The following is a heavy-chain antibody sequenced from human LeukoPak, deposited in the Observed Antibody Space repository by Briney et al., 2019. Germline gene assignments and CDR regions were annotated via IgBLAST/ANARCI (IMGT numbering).Heavy chain of an antibody. CDR3: ARDLYDSSGYLGY. Sequence: GGSLRLSCATSGFTLSSYWMSWVRQAPGKGLEWVAVISYDGSNKYYADSVKGRFTISRDNSKNTLYLQMNSLRAEDTAVYYCARDLYDSSGYLGYWGQGTLVTVSS. CDR2: ISYDGSNK. D-gene: IGHD3-22*01. J-gene: IGHJ4*02. V-gene: IGHV3-30-3*01. CDR1: GFTLSSYW.